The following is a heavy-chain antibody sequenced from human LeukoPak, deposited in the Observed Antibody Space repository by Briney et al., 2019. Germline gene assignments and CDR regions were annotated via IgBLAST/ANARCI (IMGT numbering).Heavy chain of an antibody. CDR1: GYTFTSYY. Sequence: ASVKVSCKASGYTFTSYYMHWVRQAPGQGLEWMGIINPSGGSTSYAQKFQGRVTMTRDTSTSTVYMELSSLGSEDTAVYYCARDHEYYYGSGSYYQGGCDYWGQGTLVTVSS. CDR3: ARDHEYYYGSGSYYQGGCDY. CDR2: INPSGGST. D-gene: IGHD3-10*01. V-gene: IGHV1-46*01. J-gene: IGHJ4*02.